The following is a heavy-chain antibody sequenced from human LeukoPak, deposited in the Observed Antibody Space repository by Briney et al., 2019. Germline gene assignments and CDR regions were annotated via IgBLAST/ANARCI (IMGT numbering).Heavy chain of an antibody. CDR3: ARGIGVVPAAIHYYYYGMDV. D-gene: IGHD2-2*02. CDR1: GFTFSSYS. V-gene: IGHV3-21*01. CDR2: ISSSSSYI. Sequence: GGSLRLSCAASGFTFSSYSMNWVRQAPGKGLEWVSSISSSSSYIYYADSVKGRFTISRDNAKNSLYLQMNSLRAEDTAVYYCARGIGVVPAAIHYYYYGMDVWGQGTTVTVSS. J-gene: IGHJ6*02.